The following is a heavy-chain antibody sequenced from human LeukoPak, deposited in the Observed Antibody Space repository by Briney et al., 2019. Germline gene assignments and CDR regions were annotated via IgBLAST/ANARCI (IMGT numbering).Heavy chain of an antibody. V-gene: IGHV4-59*08. Sequence: SETLSLTCTVSGGSISSYYWSWIRQPPGKGLEWIGYIYYSGSTNYNPSLKSRVTISVDTSKNQFSLKLSSVTAADTAVYYCARHANYYGSGTYPLDYWGQGTLVTVSS. D-gene: IGHD3-10*01. CDR2: IYYSGST. J-gene: IGHJ4*02. CDR1: GGSISSYY. CDR3: ARHANYYGSGTYPLDY.